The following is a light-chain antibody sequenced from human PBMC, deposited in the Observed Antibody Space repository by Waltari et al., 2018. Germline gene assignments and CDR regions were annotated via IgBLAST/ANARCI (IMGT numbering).Light chain of an antibody. Sequence: AIQLTHSPSSPSAPVGDRVTITCRVSQCIRNDLGRYQQKPGKAPKLLIYAASSLQSGVPSRFSGSGSGTDLTLTISSLQPEDFATYYCLQDYNYPWTFGQGTKLEMK. CDR1: QCIRND. J-gene: IGKJ1*01. CDR3: LQDYNYPWT. CDR2: AAS. V-gene: IGKV1-6*01.